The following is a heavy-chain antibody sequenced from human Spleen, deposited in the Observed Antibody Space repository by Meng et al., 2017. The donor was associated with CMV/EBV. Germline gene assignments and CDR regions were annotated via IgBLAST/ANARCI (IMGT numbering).Heavy chain of an antibody. CDR3: AKVGASSWSYFDY. Sequence: GGSLRLSCAASGFTFSGYGIHWVRQSPGKGLEWVAFIRYDGSNRYYADSVKGRFTISRDNSKNTLYLQMNSLRAEDTAVYYCAKVGASSWSYFDYWGQGTLVTVSS. J-gene: IGHJ4*02. CDR2: IRYDGSNR. D-gene: IGHD6-13*01. V-gene: IGHV3-30*02. CDR1: GFTFSGYG.